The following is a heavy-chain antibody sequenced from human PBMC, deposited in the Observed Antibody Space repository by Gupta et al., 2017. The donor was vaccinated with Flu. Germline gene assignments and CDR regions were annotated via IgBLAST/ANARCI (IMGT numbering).Heavy chain of an antibody. CDR3: ARDSAVAAKNYYYYGMDV. J-gene: IGHJ6*02. D-gene: IGHD6-19*01. CDR2: IYHSGST. Sequence: GKGLEWIGEIYHSGSTNYNPSLKSRVTISVDKSKNQFSLKLSSVTAADTAVYYCARDSAVAAKNYYYYGMDVWGQGTTVTVSS. V-gene: IGHV4-4*02.